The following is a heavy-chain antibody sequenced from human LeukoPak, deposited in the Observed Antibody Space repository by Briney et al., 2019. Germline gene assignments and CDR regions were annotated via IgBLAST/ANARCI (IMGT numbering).Heavy chain of an antibody. V-gene: IGHV5-51*01. D-gene: IGHD3-10*01. CDR1: GYSFSSYW. J-gene: IGHJ4*02. CDR3: ARHGPSGDPPFDS. CDR2: IYPGDSDT. Sequence: GESLKISCKGSGYSFSSYWIGWVRQMPGKGLEWMGIIYPGDSDTRYSPSFQGQVTISADQSISTAYLQWSSLKASDTAMSYCARHGPSGDPPFDSWGQGTLVTVSS.